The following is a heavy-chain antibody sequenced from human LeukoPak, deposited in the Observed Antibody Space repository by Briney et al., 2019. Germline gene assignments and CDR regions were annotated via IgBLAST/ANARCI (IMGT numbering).Heavy chain of an antibody. V-gene: IGHV1-69*13. J-gene: IGHJ6*04. CDR1: GGTFSSYA. Sequence: GASVKVSCKASGGTFSSYAISWVRQAPGQGLEWMGGIIPIFGTANYAQKFQGRVTITADESTSTAYMELSSLRSEDTAVYYCARDGGLGDIVVVPAAMEGYYGMDVWGKGTTVTVSS. CDR2: IIPIFGTA. CDR3: ARDGGLGDIVVVPAAMEGYYGMDV. D-gene: IGHD2-2*01.